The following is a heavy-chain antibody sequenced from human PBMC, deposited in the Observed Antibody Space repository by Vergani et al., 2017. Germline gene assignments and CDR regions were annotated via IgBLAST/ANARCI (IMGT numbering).Heavy chain of an antibody. CDR2: IIPILGTA. Sequence: QVQLVQSGAEVKKPGSSVKVSCKASGGTFSSYAISWVRQAPGQGLEWMGRIIPILGTANYAQKFQGRVTITADESTSTAYMELSSLRSEDTAVYYCASGGGAYSSSEDWFDPWGQGTLVTVSA. J-gene: IGHJ5*02. CDR3: ASGGGAYSSSEDWFDP. V-gene: IGHV1-69*11. D-gene: IGHD6-6*01. CDR1: GGTFSSYA.